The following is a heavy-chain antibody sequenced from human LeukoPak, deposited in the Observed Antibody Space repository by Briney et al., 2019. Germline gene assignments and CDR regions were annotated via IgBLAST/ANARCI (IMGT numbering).Heavy chain of an antibody. J-gene: IGHJ5*02. V-gene: IGHV3-30*04. Sequence: GGSLRLSCAASGFTFSSYAMHWVRQAPGKGLEWVAVISYDGSNKYYADSVKGRFTISRDNSKNTLYLQMNSLRAEDTAVYYCAREGSSSWSQYNWFDPWGQGTLVTVPS. D-gene: IGHD6-13*01. CDR2: ISYDGSNK. CDR1: GFTFSSYA. CDR3: AREGSSSWSQYNWFDP.